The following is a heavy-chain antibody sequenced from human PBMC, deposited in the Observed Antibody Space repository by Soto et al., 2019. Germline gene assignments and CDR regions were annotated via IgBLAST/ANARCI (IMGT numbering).Heavy chain of an antibody. CDR3: ANDIRANDY. D-gene: IGHD4-17*01. CDR1: GLPFSRHS. V-gene: IGHV3-23*01. CDR2: SSISGGNT. J-gene: IGHJ4*02. Sequence: EVQLLESGGGLVQPGGSLRLSCAASGLPFSRHSMSWVRQAPGKGLEGVSSSSISGGNTYYADSVRGRFTISRDNSKNTLYLQMNSLTAEDTAIYYCANDIRANDYWGQGTLVTVSS.